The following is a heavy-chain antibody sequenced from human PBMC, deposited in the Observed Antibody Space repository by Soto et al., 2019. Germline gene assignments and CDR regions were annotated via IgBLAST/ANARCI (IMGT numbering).Heavy chain of an antibody. CDR3: ASGGKYCSSTSCYPEGWFDP. CDR2: IYHSGST. CDR1: GGSISSSNW. V-gene: IGHV4-4*02. D-gene: IGHD2-2*01. J-gene: IGHJ5*02. Sequence: SETLSLTCAVSGGSISSSNWWSWVRQPPGKGLEWIGEIYHSGSTNYNPSLKSRVTISVDKSKNQFSLKPSSVTAADTAVYYCASGGKYCSSTSCYPEGWFDPWGQGTLVTVSS.